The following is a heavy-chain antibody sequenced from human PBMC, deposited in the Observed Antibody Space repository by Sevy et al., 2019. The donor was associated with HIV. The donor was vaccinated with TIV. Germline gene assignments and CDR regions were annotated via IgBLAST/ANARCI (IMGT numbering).Heavy chain of an antibody. J-gene: IGHJ4*02. V-gene: IGHV1-69*04. Sequence: ASVKVSCKASGGTFSSYAISWVRQAPGQGLEWMGRIIPILGIANYAQKFQGRVTTTADKSTSTAYMELSSLRSEDTAVYYCARGPVIYGGYFDYWGQGTLVTVSS. CDR3: ARGPVIYGGYFDY. D-gene: IGHD4-17*01. CDR2: IIPILGIA. CDR1: GGTFSSYA.